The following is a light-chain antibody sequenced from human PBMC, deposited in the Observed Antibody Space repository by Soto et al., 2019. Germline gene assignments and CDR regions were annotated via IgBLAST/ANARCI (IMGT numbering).Light chain of an antibody. Sequence: QSLLTKPASGSGSPGQSITISCTGTSSDVGGYNYVFWYQQHPGKAPKLMIYDVSNRPSGVSNRFSGSKSGNTASLTISGLQAEDEADYYCSSYTSSSTRVFGTGTKVTVL. CDR2: DVS. J-gene: IGLJ1*01. V-gene: IGLV2-14*01. CDR3: SSYTSSSTRV. CDR1: SSDVGGYNY.